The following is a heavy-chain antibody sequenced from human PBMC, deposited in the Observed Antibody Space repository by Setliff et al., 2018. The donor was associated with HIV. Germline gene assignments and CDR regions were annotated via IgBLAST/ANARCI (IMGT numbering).Heavy chain of an antibody. V-gene: IGHV4-39*01. CDR2: IYYSGST. D-gene: IGHD5-12*01. Sequence: SETLSLTCTVSGGSISSSSYYWGWIRQPPGKGLEWIGSIYYSGSTYYNPSLKSRVTISADTSKNQFSLKLSSVTAADTAVYYCASYRKAERWLQLGGNFDYWGQGTLVTVSS. CDR3: ASYRKAERWLQLGGNFDY. J-gene: IGHJ4*02. CDR1: GGSISSSSYY.